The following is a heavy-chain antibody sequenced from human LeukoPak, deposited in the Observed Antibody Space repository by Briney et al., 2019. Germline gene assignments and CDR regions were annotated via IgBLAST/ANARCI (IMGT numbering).Heavy chain of an antibody. D-gene: IGHD5-12*01. CDR2: INSAGSRT. CDR3: VGGYGGDY. Sequence: PGGSLRLSCAASGFTFSSYWMHWVRQAPGKGLVWVSRINSAGSRTSYAASVKGRLTISRDNAKNTLYLQMNSLRAEDTAIYYCVGGYGGDYWGQGTLVTVSS. J-gene: IGHJ4*02. V-gene: IGHV3-74*01. CDR1: GFTFSSYW.